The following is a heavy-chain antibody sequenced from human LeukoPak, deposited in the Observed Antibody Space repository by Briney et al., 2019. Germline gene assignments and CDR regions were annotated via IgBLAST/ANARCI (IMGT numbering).Heavy chain of an antibody. CDR2: IYTSGST. Sequence: SETLSLTCTVSGGSISSGSYYWSWIRQPAGKGLEWIGRIYTSGSTNYNPSLKSRVTISVDKSKNQFSLKLSSVTAADTAVYYCARDPSGSYPDDFQHWGQGTLVTVSS. CDR3: ARDPSGSYPDDFQH. V-gene: IGHV4-61*02. D-gene: IGHD1-26*01. CDR1: GGSISSGSYY. J-gene: IGHJ1*01.